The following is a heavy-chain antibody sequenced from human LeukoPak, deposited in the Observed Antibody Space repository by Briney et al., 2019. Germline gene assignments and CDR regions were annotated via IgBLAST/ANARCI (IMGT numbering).Heavy chain of an antibody. CDR3: AKARIAAAGVFDY. V-gene: IGHV3-30*02. CDR2: IRYDGSDE. D-gene: IGHD6-13*01. Sequence: GGSLRLSCAASGFSIIRYGMHWVRQAPGRGLEWVAFIRYDGSDENYAASVKGRFTISRDNTKNTLYLQMNTLRPEDTAVYYCAKARIAAAGVFDYWGQGTLVTVSS. CDR1: GFSIIRYG. J-gene: IGHJ4*02.